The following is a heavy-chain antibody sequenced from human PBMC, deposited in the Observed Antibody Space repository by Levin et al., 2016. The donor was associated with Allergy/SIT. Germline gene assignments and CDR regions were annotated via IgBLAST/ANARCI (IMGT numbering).Heavy chain of an antibody. CDR2: MYDSGST. V-gene: IGHV4-31*03. D-gene: IGHD3-16*01. CDR3: TRGGAGTKVDD. J-gene: IGHJ4*02. CDR1: GGSITSAGYC. Sequence: SETLSLTCTVSGGSITSAGYCWSWIRQHPEKGLEWIGHMYDSGSTSYNPSLKSRVTISVDTSKNQFSLKLSSVTAADTAVYYCTRGGAGTKVDDWGQGTLVTVSS.